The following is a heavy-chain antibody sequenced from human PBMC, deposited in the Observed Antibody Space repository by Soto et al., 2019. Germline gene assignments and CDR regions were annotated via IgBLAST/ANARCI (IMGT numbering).Heavy chain of an antibody. J-gene: IGHJ4*02. D-gene: IGHD6-13*01. V-gene: IGHV3-30*18. CDR3: AKDKAASSSWYDHPDY. CDR2: ISYDGSNK. CDR1: GFTFSSYG. Sequence: PGGSLRLSCAASGFTFSSYGMHWVRQAPGKGLEWVAVISYDGSNKYYADSVKGRFTISRDNSKNTLYLQMNSLRAEDTAVYYCAKDKAASSSWYDHPDYWGQGTLVTVSS.